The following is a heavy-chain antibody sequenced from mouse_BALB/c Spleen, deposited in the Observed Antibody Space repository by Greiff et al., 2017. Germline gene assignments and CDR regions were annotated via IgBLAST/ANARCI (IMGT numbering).Heavy chain of an antibody. J-gene: IGHJ4*01. Sequence: VQLVESGPGLVAPSQSLSITCTVSGFSLTGYGVNWVRQPPGKGLEWLGMIWGDGSTDYNSALKSRLSISKDNSKSQVFLKMNSLQTDDTARYYCARGEGYGYDGMDDWGQGTSVTVSS. CDR2: IWGDGST. CDR3: ARGEGYGYDGMDD. D-gene: IGHD2-2*01. CDR1: GFSLTGYG. V-gene: IGHV2-6-7*01.